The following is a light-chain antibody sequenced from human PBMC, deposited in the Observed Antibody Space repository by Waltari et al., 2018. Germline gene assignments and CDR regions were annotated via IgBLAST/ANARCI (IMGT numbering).Light chain of an antibody. Sequence: QSALTQPASVSGSPGQSITISCTGTSSDVGGYNYVSWYQQHPGKVPKLMIYEVSNRPSGVSNRFSGSKSGNTASLTISGLQAEDEADYYCTSYTSSRTLDVVFGGGTKLTVL. CDR3: TSYTSSRTLDVV. CDR2: EVS. V-gene: IGLV2-14*01. CDR1: SSDVGGYNY. J-gene: IGLJ2*01.